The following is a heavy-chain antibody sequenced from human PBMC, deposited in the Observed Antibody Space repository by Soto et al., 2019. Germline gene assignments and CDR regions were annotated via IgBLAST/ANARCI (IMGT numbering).Heavy chain of an antibody. Sequence: GGSLRLSCAASGFTFSSYSMNWVRQAPGKGLEWVSYISSSSSTIYYADSVKGRFTISRDNAKNSLYLQMNSLRTEDTAIYYSGSTNYNPSLKSRVTISVDTSKNQFSLKLSSVTAADTAVYYCARGHYDFWSGYYIGEDTLRYYFDYWGQGTLVTVSS. CDR1: GFTFSSYS. J-gene: IGHJ4*02. D-gene: IGHD3-10*01. CDR2: ISSSSSTI. V-gene: IGHV3-48*01. CDR3: GSTNYNPSLKSRVTISVDTSKNQFSLKLSSVTAADTAVYYCARGHYDFWSGYYIGEDTLRYYFDY.